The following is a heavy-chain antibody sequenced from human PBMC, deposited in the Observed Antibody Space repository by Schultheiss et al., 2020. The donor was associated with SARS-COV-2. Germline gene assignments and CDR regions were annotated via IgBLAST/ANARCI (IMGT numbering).Heavy chain of an antibody. CDR3: ARVNTIFGVVNHYYGMDV. Sequence: GGSLRLSCAASGFTFSSYAMHWVRQAPGKGLEYVSAISSNGGSTYYANSVKGRFTISRDNAKNSLYLQMNSLRAEDTAVYYCARVNTIFGVVNHYYGMDVWGQGTTVTVSS. CDR2: ISSNGGST. J-gene: IGHJ6*02. V-gene: IGHV3-64*01. D-gene: IGHD3-3*01. CDR1: GFTFSSYA.